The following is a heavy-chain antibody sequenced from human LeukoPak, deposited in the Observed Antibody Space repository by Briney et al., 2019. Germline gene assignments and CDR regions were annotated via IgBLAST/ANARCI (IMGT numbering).Heavy chain of an antibody. V-gene: IGHV5-51*01. CDR2: IYPGDSDT. Sequence: GESLKISCKGSGYNFTNYWIGWVRQLPGKGLEWMGLIYPGDSDTGYSPSFQGQVTISADKSSSTAYLQWNSLKASDTAMYYCARRTVYISGWCSFDYWGQGTLVTVSS. J-gene: IGHJ4*02. CDR1: GYNFTNYW. CDR3: ARRTVYISGWCSFDY. D-gene: IGHD6-19*01.